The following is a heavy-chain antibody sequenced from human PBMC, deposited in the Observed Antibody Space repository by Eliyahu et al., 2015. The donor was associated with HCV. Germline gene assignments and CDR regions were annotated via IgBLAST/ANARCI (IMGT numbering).Heavy chain of an antibody. CDR3: ARDLGRVVPAAMEALYYFDY. V-gene: IGHV3-74*01. D-gene: IGHD2-2*01. CDR1: GFTFSSYW. J-gene: IGHJ4*02. CDR2: INSDGSST. Sequence: EVQLVESGGGLVQPGGSLXLSCAASGFTFSSYWXHWVRQAPGKGLVWVSRINSDGSSTSYADSVKGRFTISRDNAKNTLYLQMNSLRAEDTAVYYCARDLGRVVPAAMEALYYFDYWGQGTLVTVSS.